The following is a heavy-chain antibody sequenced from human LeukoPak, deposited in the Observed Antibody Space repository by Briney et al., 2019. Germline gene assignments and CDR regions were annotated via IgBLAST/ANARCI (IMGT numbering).Heavy chain of an antibody. CDR1: GATVNSYH. D-gene: IGHD3/OR15-3a*01. Sequence: SETLSLTCTVSGATVNSYHWTWIWQHPGKGLEWIGFISYNGTTNYNPSLKSRVTISLDTSKNQFSLHLRSVTAADTAVYFCARGGGYDFWSAYYFPAWGQGALVTVSS. CDR2: ISYNGTT. J-gene: IGHJ4*02. CDR3: ARGGGYDFWSAYYFPA. V-gene: IGHV4-59*02.